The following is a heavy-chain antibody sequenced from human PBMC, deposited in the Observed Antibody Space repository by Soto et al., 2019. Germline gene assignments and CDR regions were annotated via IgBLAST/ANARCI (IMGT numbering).Heavy chain of an antibody. J-gene: IGHJ4*02. CDR1: GGSVSSGSYY. Sequence: QVQLQESGPGLVKPSETLSLTCTVSGGSVSSGSYYWSWIRQPPGKGLEWIGYIYYSGSTNYNPPLKSRVTISVDTSKNQFSLKLSSVTAADTAVYYCARGRLYGSGRPYFDYWGQGTLVTVSS. CDR3: ARGRLYGSGRPYFDY. V-gene: IGHV4-61*01. D-gene: IGHD3-10*01. CDR2: IYYSGST.